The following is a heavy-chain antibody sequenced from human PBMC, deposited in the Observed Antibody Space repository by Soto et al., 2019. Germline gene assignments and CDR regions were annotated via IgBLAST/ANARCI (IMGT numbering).Heavy chain of an antibody. Sequence: PGGSLGLACAASGFTFGTFPMSWVRQASGKGLEWVSSVSASGASTYYADSVKGRFTVSRDNSKNTLYLQMNSLRAEDTAVYYCAKRPLNYHNFDYWGLGTLVTVSS. V-gene: IGHV3-23*01. CDR2: VSASGAST. CDR3: AKRPLNYHNFDY. CDR1: GFTFGTFP. J-gene: IGHJ4*02. D-gene: IGHD2-2*01.